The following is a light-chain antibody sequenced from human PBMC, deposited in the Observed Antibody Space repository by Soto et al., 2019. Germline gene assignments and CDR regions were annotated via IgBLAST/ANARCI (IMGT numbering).Light chain of an antibody. CDR3: QQRSDWPPLT. CDR2: DAS. Sequence: EIVLTQSPDTLSLSPGERATLSCRASQSVSRYLAWYQQKPGQAPRLLIYDASNRATGIPARFSGSGSGTDFTLTISSLEPEDFTVDYCQQRSDWPPLTFGQGTKVEIK. J-gene: IGKJ1*01. CDR1: QSVSRY. V-gene: IGKV3-11*01.